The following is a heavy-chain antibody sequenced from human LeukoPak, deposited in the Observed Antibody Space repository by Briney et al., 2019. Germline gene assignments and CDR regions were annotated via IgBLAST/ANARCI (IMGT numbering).Heavy chain of an antibody. D-gene: IGHD1-1*01. CDR1: GGTFSSYA. V-gene: IGHV1-69*13. J-gene: IGHJ4*02. CDR3: ASTTGTMYYFDY. CDR2: IIPIFGTA. Sequence: ASVKVSCKASGGTFSSYAISWVRQAPGQGLEWMGGIIPIFGTANYAQKFQGRVTITADESTSTAYMELSSLRSEETVVYYCASTTGTMYYFDYWGQGTLVTVSS.